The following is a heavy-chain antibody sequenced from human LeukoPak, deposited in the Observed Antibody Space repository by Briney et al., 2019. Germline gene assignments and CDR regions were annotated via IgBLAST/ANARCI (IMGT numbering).Heavy chain of an antibody. V-gene: IGHV3-21*01. J-gene: IGHJ4*02. CDR1: GFTFSSYS. CDR3: ARDQAGGCSSTSYYPSPYRKLDY. CDR2: ISSSSSYI. Sequence: PGGSLRLSCAASGFTFSSYSMNWVRQAPGKGLEWVSSISSSSSYIYYADSVKGRFTISRDNAKNSLYLQMNSLRAEDTAVYYCARDQAGGCSSTSYYPSPYRKLDYWGQGTLVTVSS. D-gene: IGHD2-2*01.